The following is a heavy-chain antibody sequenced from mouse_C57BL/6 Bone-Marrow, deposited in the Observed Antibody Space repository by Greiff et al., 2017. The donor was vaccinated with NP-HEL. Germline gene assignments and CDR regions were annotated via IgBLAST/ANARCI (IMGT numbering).Heavy chain of an antibody. D-gene: IGHD1-1*01. CDR3: ARKLRYQNYYAMDY. Sequence: EVQLQQSGPELVKPGASVKIPCKASGYTLTDYNMDWVKQSHGKSLEWIGDINPNNGGTIYNQKFKGKATLTVDKSSSTAYMELRSLTSEDTAVYYCARKLRYQNYYAMDYWGQGTSVTVSS. CDR2: INPNNGGT. CDR1: GYTLTDYN. V-gene: IGHV1-18*01. J-gene: IGHJ4*01.